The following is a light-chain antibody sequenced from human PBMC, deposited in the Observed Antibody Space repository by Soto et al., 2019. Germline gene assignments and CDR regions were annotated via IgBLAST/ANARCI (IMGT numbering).Light chain of an antibody. CDR1: QSVSSH. J-gene: IGKJ2*03. CDR3: QQRSSWYS. V-gene: IGKV3-15*01. Sequence: EVVMTQSPATLSVSPGEGATLSCRASQSVSSHLAWYQQKPGQSPRLLIYGASTRATGVPARFSGSGSGTEFTLTISSLQSEDFAVYYCQQRSSWYSFGQGTKLEIK. CDR2: GAS.